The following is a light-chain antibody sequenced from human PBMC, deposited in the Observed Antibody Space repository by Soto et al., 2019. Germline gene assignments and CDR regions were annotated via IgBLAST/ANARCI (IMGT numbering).Light chain of an antibody. Sequence: EIVMTQSPATLSVSPGERATLSCRASQSVSNFLAWYQQKPGQTPRLLIYDASTRATGIPARFSGSGSGTEFTLTISSLQSEDFAVYYCQQYNNWPLWTFGQGTKVEIK. CDR1: QSVSNF. J-gene: IGKJ1*01. V-gene: IGKV3-15*01. CDR3: QQYNNWPLWT. CDR2: DAS.